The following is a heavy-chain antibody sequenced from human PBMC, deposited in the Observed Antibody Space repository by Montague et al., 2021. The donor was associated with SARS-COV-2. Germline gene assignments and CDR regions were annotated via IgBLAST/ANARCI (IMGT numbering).Heavy chain of an antibody. V-gene: IGHV4-4*07. CDR2: TSGST. J-gene: IGHJ6*01. Sequence: TSGSTKYNPSLKSRVTMSVDTSKNQFSLKLSSVNDADTAVYYLAIDHMTTMFMVYYYGMDVWGQGTTVTVAS. D-gene: IGHD5-24*01. CDR3: AIDHMTTMFMVYYYGMDV.